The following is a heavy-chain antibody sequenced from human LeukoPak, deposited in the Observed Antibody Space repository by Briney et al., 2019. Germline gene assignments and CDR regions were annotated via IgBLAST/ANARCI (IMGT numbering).Heavy chain of an antibody. J-gene: IGHJ4*02. D-gene: IGHD5-12*01. CDR2: IYHSGST. CDR3: ARGGGYASPIGY. Sequence: PSETLSLTCTLSGGSISTYYWSWIWQPRGKGLDWIGYIYHSGSTNYNPSLKSRVTISVDTSKNQFSLKLSSVTAADTAVYYCARGGGYASPIGYWGQGALVTVSS. V-gene: IGHV4-59*01. CDR1: GGSISTYY.